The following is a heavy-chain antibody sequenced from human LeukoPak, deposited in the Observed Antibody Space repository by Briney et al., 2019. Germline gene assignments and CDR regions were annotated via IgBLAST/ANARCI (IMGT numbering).Heavy chain of an antibody. J-gene: IGHJ4*02. V-gene: IGHV4-34*01. CDR1: GGSISSYY. Sequence: SETLSLTCTVSGGSISSYYWSWIRQPPGKGLEWIGEINHSGSTNYNPSLKSRVTISVDTSKNQFSLKLSSVTAADTAVYYCARRGQLGSDYWGQGTLVTVSS. D-gene: IGHD6-6*01. CDR2: INHSGST. CDR3: ARRGQLGSDY.